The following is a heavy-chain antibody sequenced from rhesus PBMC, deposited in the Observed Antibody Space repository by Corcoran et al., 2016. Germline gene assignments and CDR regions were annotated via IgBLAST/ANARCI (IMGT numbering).Heavy chain of an antibody. D-gene: IGHD6-25*01. J-gene: IGHJ4*01. Sequence: QVQLQESGPGVVKPSETLSLTCAVAGGSISGYYLWNGIRQPQGKGLEWIGYINGGSGSTSYSPSLKSRVIISIDTSKNQFSLNLASVAAADTAVYYCARGGIAAAGNPFDYWGQGVLVTVSS. CDR1: GGSISGYY. V-gene: IGHV4S7*01. CDR2: INGGSGST. CDR3: ARGGIAAAGNPFDY.